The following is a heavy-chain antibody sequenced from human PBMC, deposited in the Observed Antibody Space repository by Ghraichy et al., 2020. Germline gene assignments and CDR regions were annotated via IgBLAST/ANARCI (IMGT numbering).Heavy chain of an antibody. CDR2: ISWDGHST. Sequence: GGSLRLSCVASGFIFDDYPMHWVRQALGKGLEWISFISWDGHSTYYANSVKGRFTISRDNSKNSVYLQMNSLTTEDTALYFCAKGGTKGYLADFDYWGQGTLVTVSS. V-gene: IGHV3-43*01. CDR1: GFIFDDYP. J-gene: IGHJ4*02. CDR3: AKGGTKGYLADFDY. D-gene: IGHD2-21*01.